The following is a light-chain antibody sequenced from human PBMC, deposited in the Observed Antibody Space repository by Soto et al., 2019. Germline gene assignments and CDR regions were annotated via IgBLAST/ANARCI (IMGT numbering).Light chain of an antibody. Sequence: QSGVAQPASVSGSPGQSITISCTGTSSDVGGYNYVSWYQQQSGKAPKLMIHEVSNRPSGVSNRFSGSKSGNTASLTISGLQAEDEADYYCSSYTSSRAYVFGIGTKVTVL. CDR1: SSDVGGYNY. J-gene: IGLJ1*01. CDR2: EVS. V-gene: IGLV2-14*01. CDR3: SSYTSSRAYV.